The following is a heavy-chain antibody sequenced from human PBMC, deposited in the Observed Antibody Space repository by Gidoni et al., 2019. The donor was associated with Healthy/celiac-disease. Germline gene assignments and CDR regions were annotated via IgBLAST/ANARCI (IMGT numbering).Heavy chain of an antibody. D-gene: IGHD3-9*01. J-gene: IGHJ4*02. Sequence: QVQLVQSGAEVKKPGASVKVSCKASGYTFTSYDINWVRQATGQGLEWMGWMNPNSGNTGYAQKFQGRVTMTRNTSISTAYMELSSLRSEDTAVYYCARVYYDILTGYYTPFDYWGQGTLVTVSS. V-gene: IGHV1-8*01. CDR1: GYTFTSYD. CDR3: ARVYYDILTGYYTPFDY. CDR2: MNPNSGNT.